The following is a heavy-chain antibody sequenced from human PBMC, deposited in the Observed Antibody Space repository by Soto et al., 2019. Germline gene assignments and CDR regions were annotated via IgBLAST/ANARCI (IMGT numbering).Heavy chain of an antibody. V-gene: IGHV1-18*01. CDR2: ISAYNGNT. CDR3: ARERIEYQELYYYGMDV. D-gene: IGHD2-2*01. Sequence: QVPLVQSGAEVKKPGASVKVSCKASGYTFTSYGISWVRQAPGQGLEWMGWISAYNGNTNYAQKLQGRVTMTTDTSTSTAYMELRSLRSDDTAVYYCARERIEYQELYYYGMDVWGQGTTVTVSS. CDR1: GYTFTSYG. J-gene: IGHJ6*02.